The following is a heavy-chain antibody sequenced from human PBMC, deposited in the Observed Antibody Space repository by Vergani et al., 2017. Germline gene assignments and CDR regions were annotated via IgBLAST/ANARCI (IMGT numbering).Heavy chain of an antibody. D-gene: IGHD4-17*01. CDR1: GGSFNTYY. V-gene: IGHV4-59*12. Sequence: QVQLEESGPGLVKPSETLSLTCTVSGGSFNTYYWSWIRQSPGKGLEWIGYIYSTGSTNYNPSLNSRVTMSVDTSKNQFSLKLSSVTAADTAVYYCARVGRDYGVPTADYFDYWGQGTLVTVSS. J-gene: IGHJ4*02. CDR3: ARVGRDYGVPTADYFDY. CDR2: IYSTGST.